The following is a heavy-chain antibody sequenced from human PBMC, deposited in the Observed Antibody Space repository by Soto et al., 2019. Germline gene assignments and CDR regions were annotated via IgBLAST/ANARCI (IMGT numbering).Heavy chain of an antibody. CDR2: ISGSGGST. Sequence: PVGSLRLSCAASGFTFSSYAMSWVRQAPGKGLEWVSAISGSGGSTYYADSVKGRFTISRDNSKNTLYLQMNSLRAEDTAVYYCAKDAQYCTNGVCYLFYWGQGTLVTVSP. J-gene: IGHJ4*02. V-gene: IGHV3-23*01. D-gene: IGHD2-8*01. CDR1: GFTFSSYA. CDR3: AKDAQYCTNGVCYLFY.